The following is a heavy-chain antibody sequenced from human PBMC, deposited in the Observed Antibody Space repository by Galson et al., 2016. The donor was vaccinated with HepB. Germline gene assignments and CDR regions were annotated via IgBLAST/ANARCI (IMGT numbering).Heavy chain of an antibody. V-gene: IGHV3-30*18. Sequence: LRLSCAASGFTFSSYGMHWVRQAPGKGLEWVAFISYDGSNKKYADSVKGRFAISRDNSKKTLYLQMNSLRAEDTAVYYCAKDGRIYCSSASCHDHFHYWGQGTLVTVSS. D-gene: IGHD2-2*01. CDR1: GFTFSSYG. CDR2: ISYDGSNK. J-gene: IGHJ4*02. CDR3: AKDGRIYCSSASCHDHFHY.